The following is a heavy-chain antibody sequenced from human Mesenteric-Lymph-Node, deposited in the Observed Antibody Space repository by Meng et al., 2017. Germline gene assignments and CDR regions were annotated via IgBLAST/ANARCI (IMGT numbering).Heavy chain of an antibody. CDR2: IYHSGST. CDR3: VRDTRRGGGWFDP. J-gene: IGHJ5*02. Sequence: QGPLAAWGAGLLKPSGTLSLTCAVSGRSISSSNWWRWVRQPPGKGLEWIGEIYHSGSTNYNPSLKSRVTISVDKSKNQFSLKLSSVSAADTAVYYCVRDTRRGGGWFDPWGQGTLVTVSS. V-gene: IGHV4-4*02. D-gene: IGHD3-10*01. CDR1: GRSISSSNW.